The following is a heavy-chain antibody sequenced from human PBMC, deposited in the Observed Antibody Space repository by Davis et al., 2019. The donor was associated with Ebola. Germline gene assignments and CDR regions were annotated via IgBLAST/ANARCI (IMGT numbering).Heavy chain of an antibody. J-gene: IGHJ4*02. D-gene: IGHD3-10*01. Sequence: GGSLRLSCAASGFTFSSYSMNWVRQAPGKGLEWVSYISSSSSTIYYADSVKGRFTISRDNAKNSLYLQMNSLRAEDTAVYYCATAMVQGVISMVDYWGQGTLVTVSS. CDR1: GFTFSSYS. V-gene: IGHV3-48*01. CDR2: ISSSSSTI. CDR3: ATAMVQGVISMVDY.